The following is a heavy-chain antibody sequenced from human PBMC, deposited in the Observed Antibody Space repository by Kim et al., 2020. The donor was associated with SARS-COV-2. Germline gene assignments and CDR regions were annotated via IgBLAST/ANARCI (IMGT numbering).Heavy chain of an antibody. J-gene: IGHJ5*02. CDR3: TREAAWDYYDSSGSGSWFDT. CDR1: GFTFGDYA. D-gene: IGHD3-22*01. Sequence: GGSLRLSCTASGFTFGDYAMSWFRQAPGKGLEWVGFIRSKAYGGTTEYAASVKGRFTISRDDSKSIAYLQMNSLKTEDTAVYYCTREAAWDYYDSSGSGSWFDTWGQGTLVTVSS. V-gene: IGHV3-49*03. CDR2: IRSKAYGGTT.